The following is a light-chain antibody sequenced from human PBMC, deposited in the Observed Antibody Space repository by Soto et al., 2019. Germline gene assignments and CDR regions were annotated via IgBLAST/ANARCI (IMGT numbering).Light chain of an antibody. CDR1: SSDIGGLIN. J-gene: IGLJ1*01. Sequence: QSVLTQPASVSDSPGQSITISCIGTSSDIGGLINVSWHQQHPGKAPKLIIYDVNNRPEGVSNRFSGSKSGNTASLIIYGLQAEDEADYYCSAFTSSSSYVFGSGTKLTVL. CDR3: SAFTSSSSYV. V-gene: IGLV2-14*01. CDR2: DVN.